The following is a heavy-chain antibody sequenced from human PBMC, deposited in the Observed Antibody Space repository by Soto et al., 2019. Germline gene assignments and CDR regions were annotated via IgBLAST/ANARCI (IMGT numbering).Heavy chain of an antibody. CDR1: GYTFTTYD. V-gene: IGHV1-8*01. CDR3: ARRATVTARRTHLGY. CDR2: MNPNSGNT. J-gene: IGHJ4*02. D-gene: IGHD4-17*01. Sequence: GASVKVSCKASGYTFTTYDINWVRQATGQGLERMGWMNPNSGNTGYAQKFQGRVTMTRNTSISTAYMELSSLRSEDTAVYYCARRATVTARRTHLGYWGQGTLVTVSS.